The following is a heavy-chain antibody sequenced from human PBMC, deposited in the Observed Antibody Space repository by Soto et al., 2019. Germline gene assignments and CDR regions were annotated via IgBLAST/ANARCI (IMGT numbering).Heavy chain of an antibody. Sequence: EVQLLESGGGLVQPGGSLRLSCAASGFTFSSYARSWVGQAPGKGLEWVSAISGSGGSTYYADSVKGRFTISRDNSKNTLYLQMNSLRAEDTAVYYCAKGSSGWYERFDYWGQGTLVTVSS. J-gene: IGHJ4*02. V-gene: IGHV3-23*01. CDR2: ISGSGGST. CDR1: GFTFSSYA. D-gene: IGHD6-19*01. CDR3: AKGSSGWYERFDY.